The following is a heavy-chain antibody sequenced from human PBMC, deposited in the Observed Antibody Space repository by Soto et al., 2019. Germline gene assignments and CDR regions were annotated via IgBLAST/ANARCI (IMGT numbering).Heavy chain of an antibody. CDR1: GFTFSTYA. CDR2: ISGSGDST. CDR3: AKDSFINLRGYDSY. J-gene: IGHJ4*02. Sequence: PGGSRSLSCAASGFTFSTYAMIWVRQASGKGLEWVSAISGSGDSTYYADSVKGRFTISRDNSKNTLYLQMSSLRAEDTAIYYFAKDSFINLRGYDSYWGQGTLVTVSS. V-gene: IGHV3-23*01. D-gene: IGHD5-12*01.